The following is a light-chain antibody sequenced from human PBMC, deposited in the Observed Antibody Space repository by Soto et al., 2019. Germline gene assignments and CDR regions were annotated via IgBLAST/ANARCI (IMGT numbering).Light chain of an antibody. J-gene: IGLJ1*01. V-gene: IGLV7-46*01. CDR2: DTS. CDR3: LHSYSGARLYV. CDR1: TGTVTSGHY. Sequence: QAVVTQEPSLTVSPGGTVTLTCGSSTGTVTSGHYPYWFQQKPGQAPRALIYDTSNKHSWTPARFSGSLLGGKAALTLSGAQPEHEAEYYCLHSYSGARLYVFGTGTKVTVL.